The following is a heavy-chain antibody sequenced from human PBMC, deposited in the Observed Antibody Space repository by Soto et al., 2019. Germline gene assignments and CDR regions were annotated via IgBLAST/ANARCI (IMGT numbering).Heavy chain of an antibody. D-gene: IGHD3-22*01. V-gene: IGHV4-39*01. J-gene: IGHJ6*02. CDR2: IYYSGST. CDR1: GFSIRGYY. Sequence: SETLSLTCTFSGFSIRGYYWSWIRQPPGKGLEWIGSIYYSGSTYYNPSLKSRVTISVDTSKNQFSLKLSSVTAADTAVYYCARRLYYDSSGFEGGGMDVWGQGTTVTVSS. CDR3: ARRLYYDSSGFEGGGMDV.